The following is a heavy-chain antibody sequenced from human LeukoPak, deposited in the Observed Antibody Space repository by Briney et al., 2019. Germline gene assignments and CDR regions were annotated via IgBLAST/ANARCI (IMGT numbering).Heavy chain of an antibody. CDR2: INQDGGDK. D-gene: IGHD3-10*01. CDR1: GFTFSTYW. CDR3: ARDASGSSPYYFDY. Sequence: PGGSLRLSCAASGFTFSTYWMSWLRQAPGKGLEWVANINQDGGDKYYVDSVKGRFTISRDNAKNSLYLQMNSLRAEDTAVYYCARDASGSSPYYFDYWGQGTLVTVSS. V-gene: IGHV3-7*04. J-gene: IGHJ4*02.